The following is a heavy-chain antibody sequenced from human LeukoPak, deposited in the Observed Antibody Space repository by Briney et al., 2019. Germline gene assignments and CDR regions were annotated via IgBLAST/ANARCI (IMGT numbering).Heavy chain of an antibody. J-gene: IGHJ4*02. Sequence: SETLSLTCAVYGGSFSGYYWRWIRQPPGKGLEWIGEINHSGSTNYNPSLKSRVTISVDTSKNQFSLKLSSVTAADTAVYYCARVVYSGSWGYFDYWGQGILVTVSS. V-gene: IGHV4-34*01. CDR1: GGSFSGYY. CDR3: ARVVYSGSWGYFDY. CDR2: INHSGST. D-gene: IGHD3-10*01.